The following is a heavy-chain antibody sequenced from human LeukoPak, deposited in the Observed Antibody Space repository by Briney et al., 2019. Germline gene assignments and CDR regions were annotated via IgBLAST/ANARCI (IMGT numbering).Heavy chain of an antibody. Sequence: GRSLRLSCAASGFTFSSYGMHWVRQAPGKGLEWVAVISYDGSNKYYADSVKGRFTISRDNSKNTLYLQMNSLRAEDTAVYYCVKDYYYDSSGYSPLDYWGQGTLVTVSS. CDR2: ISYDGSNK. J-gene: IGHJ4*02. V-gene: IGHV3-30*18. CDR1: GFTFSSYG. D-gene: IGHD3-22*01. CDR3: VKDYYYDSSGYSPLDY.